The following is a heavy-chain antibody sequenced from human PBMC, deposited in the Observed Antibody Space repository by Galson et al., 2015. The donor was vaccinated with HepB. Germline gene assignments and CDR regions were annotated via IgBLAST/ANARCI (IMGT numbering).Heavy chain of an antibody. Sequence: QPPGKGLEWMGYIYSSGFTHYSPSLQSRLTMSVDTSKNQFSLKLSSVTAADTAVYYCARECGGDCYAYWYFDLRGRGTLVTVSS. CDR3: ARECGGDCYAYWYFDL. J-gene: IGHJ2*01. CDR2: IYSSGFT. D-gene: IGHD2-21*01. V-gene: IGHV4-31*02.